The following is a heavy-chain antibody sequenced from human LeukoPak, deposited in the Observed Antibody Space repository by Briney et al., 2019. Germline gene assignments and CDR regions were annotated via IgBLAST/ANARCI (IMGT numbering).Heavy chain of an antibody. J-gene: IGHJ6*03. CDR1: GGSFSGYY. CDR2: INHSGST. Sequence: SETLSLTCAVSGGSFSGYYWSWIRQPPGKGREWIGEINHSGSTNYNPSLKSRVTISVATSKNQFSLKLSSVTAADTAVYYCARAGNFWTGYYYYIDVWGKGTTVTVSS. V-gene: IGHV4-34*01. CDR3: ARAGNFWTGYYYYIDV. D-gene: IGHD3/OR15-3a*01.